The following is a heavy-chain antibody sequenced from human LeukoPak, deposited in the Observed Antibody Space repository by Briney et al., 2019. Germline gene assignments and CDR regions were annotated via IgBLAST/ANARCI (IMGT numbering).Heavy chain of an antibody. D-gene: IGHD3-10*01. CDR3: VYYYGSGSVEY. CDR2: FYYSGST. V-gene: IGHV4-39*01. J-gene: IGHJ4*02. CDR1: GGSITSSNYY. Sequence: SETLSLTCTVSGGSITSSNYYWGWIRQPPGKGLEWIGSFYYSGSTNYNPSLKSRVTISVDTSKNQFSLKLSSVTAADTAVYYCVYYYGSGSVEYWGRGTLVTVSS.